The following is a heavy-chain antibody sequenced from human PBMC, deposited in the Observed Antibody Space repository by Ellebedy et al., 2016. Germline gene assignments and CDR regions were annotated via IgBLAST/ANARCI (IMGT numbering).Heavy chain of an antibody. CDR3: ARGTKSRGSYYGIDY. CDR2: MNPNSGNT. Sequence: ASVKVSXXASGYTFTSYDINWVRQATGQGLKWMGWMNPNSGNTGYAQKFQGRVTMTRNTSISTAYMELSSLRSEDTAVYYCARGTKSRGSYYGIDYWGQGTLVTVSS. J-gene: IGHJ4*02. CDR1: GYTFTSYD. D-gene: IGHD1-26*01. V-gene: IGHV1-8*01.